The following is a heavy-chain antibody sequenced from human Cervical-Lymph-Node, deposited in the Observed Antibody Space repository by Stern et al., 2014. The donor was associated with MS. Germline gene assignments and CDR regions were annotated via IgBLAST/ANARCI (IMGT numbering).Heavy chain of an antibody. CDR3: ARHDSVPRPSQLYSARDRGPGYFDY. Sequence: QVPLQESGPGLVKPSETLSLTCTVSGGSISSSTYYWAWIRQPPGKGLEWIGNIYYSGFTYYNPSLKSRVTISGDMSKNQFSLKLSSVTAADTAIYYCARHDSVPRPSQLYSARDRGPGYFDYWCQGTLVTVSS. V-gene: IGHV4-39*01. CDR2: IYYSGFT. J-gene: IGHJ4*02. CDR1: GGSISSSTYY. D-gene: IGHD1-26*01.